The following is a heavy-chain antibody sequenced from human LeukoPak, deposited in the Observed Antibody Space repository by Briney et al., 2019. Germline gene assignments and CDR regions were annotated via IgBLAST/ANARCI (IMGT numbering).Heavy chain of an antibody. V-gene: IGHV3-30*04. D-gene: IGHD2-2*02. CDR1: GFTFSSYA. J-gene: IGHJ4*02. CDR3: AKCRSTSCYRIDY. CDR2: ISYDGSNK. Sequence: GRSLRLSCAASGFTFSSYAMHWVRQAPGKGLEWVAVISYDGSNKYYADSVKGRFTISRDDSKNTLYLQMNSLRAEDTAVYYCAKCRSTSCYRIDYWGQGTLVTVSS.